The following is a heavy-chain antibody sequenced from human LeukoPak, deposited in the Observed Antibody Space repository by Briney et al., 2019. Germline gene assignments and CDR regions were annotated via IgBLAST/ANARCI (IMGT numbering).Heavy chain of an antibody. V-gene: IGHV3-73*01. CDR2: IRXKSNNYAT. Sequence: GGSLRLSCAASGLTLSDSSIHWVRQPSXXXXXWVGRIRXKSNNYATTYAASVQGRFTFSRDESKHTAYLQMNGLKTEDTAVYFCTSQKLQDCGGDCPRDYWGQGALVTVSS. J-gene: IGHJ4*02. CDR1: GLTLSDSS. D-gene: IGHD2-21*02. CDR3: TSQKLQDCGGDCPRDY.